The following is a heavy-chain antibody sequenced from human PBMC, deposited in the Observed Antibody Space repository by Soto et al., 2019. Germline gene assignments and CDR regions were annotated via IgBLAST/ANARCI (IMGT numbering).Heavy chain of an antibody. Sequence: SETLSLTCAVYGGSFSGYYWSWIRQPPGKGLEWIGEINHSVSTNYNPSLKSRVTISVDTSKNQFSLKLSSVTAADTAVYYCARGPLGYCSGGSCYVAEYFQHWGQGTXVTVSS. CDR3: ARGPLGYCSGGSCYVAEYFQH. J-gene: IGHJ1*01. D-gene: IGHD2-15*01. CDR2: INHSVST. V-gene: IGHV4-34*01. CDR1: GGSFSGYY.